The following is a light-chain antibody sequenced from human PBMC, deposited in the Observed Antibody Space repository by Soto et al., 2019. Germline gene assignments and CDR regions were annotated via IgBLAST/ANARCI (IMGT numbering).Light chain of an antibody. Sequence: DIQMTQSPSTLSASVGDRVTITCRAIHNVNKWLAWFQQKPGKVPKLLIFDASTLQTGVPSRFGGGGSGTEFTLTISGLQPDDFATYYCQQYNSYSPWTFGPGTKVDIK. CDR1: HNVNKW. V-gene: IGKV1-5*01. CDR3: QQYNSYSPWT. CDR2: DAS. J-gene: IGKJ1*01.